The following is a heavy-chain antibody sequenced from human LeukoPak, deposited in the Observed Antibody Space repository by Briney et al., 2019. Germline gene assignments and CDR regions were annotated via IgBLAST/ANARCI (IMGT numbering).Heavy chain of an antibody. D-gene: IGHD5-12*01. CDR3: ARDGSRRSFDY. V-gene: IGHV3-30-3*01. CDR2: ISYDGSNK. CDR1: GFTFSSYA. J-gene: IGHJ4*02. Sequence: GGSLRLSCAASGFTFSSYAMHWVRQAPGKGLEWVAVISYDGSNKYHADSVKGRFTISRDNSKNTLYLQMNSLRAEDTAVYYCARDGSRRSFDYWGQGTLVTVSS.